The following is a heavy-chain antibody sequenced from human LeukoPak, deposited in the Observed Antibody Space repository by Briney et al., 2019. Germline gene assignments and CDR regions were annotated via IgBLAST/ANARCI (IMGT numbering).Heavy chain of an antibody. CDR2: ISAYNGNT. CDR3: ARGSSSSFDY. D-gene: IGHD6-6*01. CDR1: GYTFTGYY. Sequence: ASVKVSCKASGYTFTGYYMHWVRQAPGQGLEWMGWISAYNGNTNYAQKLQGRVTMTTDTSTSTAYMELRSLRSDDTAVYYCARGSSSSFDYWGQGTLVTVSS. J-gene: IGHJ4*02. V-gene: IGHV1-18*04.